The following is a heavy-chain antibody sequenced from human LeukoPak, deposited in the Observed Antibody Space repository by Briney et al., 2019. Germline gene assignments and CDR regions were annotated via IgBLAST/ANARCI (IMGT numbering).Heavy chain of an antibody. V-gene: IGHV3-23*01. D-gene: IGHD3-16*02. CDR2: ISGSGGST. CDR1: GFTFSSYG. Sequence: GGSLRLSCAASGFTFSSYGMSWVRQAPGKGLEWVSAISGSGGSTYYADSVKGRSTISRDNSKNTLYLQMNSLRAEDTAVYYCAKDMYDYVWGSYRYVDYWGQGTLVTVSS. CDR3: AKDMYDYVWGSYRYVDY. J-gene: IGHJ4*02.